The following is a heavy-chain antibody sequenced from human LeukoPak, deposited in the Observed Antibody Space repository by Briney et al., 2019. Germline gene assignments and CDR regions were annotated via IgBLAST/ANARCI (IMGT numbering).Heavy chain of an antibody. CDR1: GGSISSYY. V-gene: IGHV4-59*08. CDR2: IYFSGST. J-gene: IGHJ4*02. Sequence: SETLSLTCTVSGGSISSYYWSWIRQPPGKGLEWIGYIYFSGSTNYNPSLKSRVTISVDTSKNQFSLNLTSVTAADTAVYYCARLIPGPRGSYYFDYWGQGTLVTVSS. D-gene: IGHD3-10*01. CDR3: ARLIPGPRGSYYFDY.